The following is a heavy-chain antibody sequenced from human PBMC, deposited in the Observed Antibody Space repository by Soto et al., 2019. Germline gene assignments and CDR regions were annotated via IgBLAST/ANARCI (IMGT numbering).Heavy chain of an antibody. CDR2: IYHSGTT. CDR1: GYSISSGYY. CDR3: ARSLLTSSWYAGS. V-gene: IGHV4-38-2*01. D-gene: IGHD6-13*01. Sequence: SETLSLTCVVSGYSISSGYYWGWIRQPPGKGLEWIGSIYHSGTTYYNPSLKSRVTISLDTSRNQFSLKLTSVAAADTAVYYCARSLLTSSWYAGSWGQGTLVTVSS. J-gene: IGHJ5*02.